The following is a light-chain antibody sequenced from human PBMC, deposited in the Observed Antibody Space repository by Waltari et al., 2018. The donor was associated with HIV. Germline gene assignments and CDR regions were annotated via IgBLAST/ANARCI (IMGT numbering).Light chain of an antibody. CDR1: ALPNKY. Sequence: SYELTQPPSVSVSPGQAARITCSGDALPNKYAYWYQQKSGQAPVLVIFEDSERPSGMPERFSGSSSGKMATLTISGAQVEDEADYYCYSTDSSGYPLFGGGTKLTVL. CDR2: EDS. J-gene: IGLJ2*01. V-gene: IGLV3-10*01. CDR3: YSTDSSGYPL.